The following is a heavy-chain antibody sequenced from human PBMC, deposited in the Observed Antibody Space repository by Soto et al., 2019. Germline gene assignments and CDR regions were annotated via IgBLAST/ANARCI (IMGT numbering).Heavy chain of an antibody. CDR1: GYSFTSYW. Sequence: GESLKSSCKGSGYSFTSYWIGWVRQMPGKGLEWMGIIYPGDSDTRYSPSFQGQVTISADKSISTAYLQWSSLKASDTAMYYCARVGQQLPIPYYYYGMDVWGQGTTVTVSS. V-gene: IGHV5-51*01. D-gene: IGHD6-13*01. CDR2: IYPGDSDT. J-gene: IGHJ6*02. CDR3: ARVGQQLPIPYYYYGMDV.